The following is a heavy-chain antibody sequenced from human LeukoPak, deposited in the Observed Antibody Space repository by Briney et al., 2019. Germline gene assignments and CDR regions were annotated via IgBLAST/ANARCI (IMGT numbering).Heavy chain of an antibody. CDR3: AKDRPWFY. D-gene: IGHD3-10*01. CDR2: IKQDGSNK. J-gene: IGHJ4*02. CDR1: GFTFSSYW. Sequence: GGSLRLSCAPSGFTFSSYWMSWVRQAPGKGLEWVANIKQDGSNKYYADSVKGRFTISRDNSKNTLYLQMNSLRAEDTAVYYCAKDRPWFYWGQGTLVTVSS. V-gene: IGHV3-7*01.